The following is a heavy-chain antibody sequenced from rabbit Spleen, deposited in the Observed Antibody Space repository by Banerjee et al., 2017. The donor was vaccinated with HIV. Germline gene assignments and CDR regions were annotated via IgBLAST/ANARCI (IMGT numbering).Heavy chain of an antibody. J-gene: IGHJ3*01. CDR1: GFDFSAYTF. D-gene: IGHD5-1*01. Sequence: LVEYGGDLVQPGASLTLTCTASGFDFSAYTFMCWVRQAPGKRPEWIGCIYTGSSGSTYYATWVNGRFSISKTSSTTVTLQMTSLTAADTATYFCARDRGSYHYLDYMDLWGPGTLVTVS. CDR3: ARDRGSYHYLDYMDL. CDR2: IYTGSSGST. V-gene: IGHV1S40*01.